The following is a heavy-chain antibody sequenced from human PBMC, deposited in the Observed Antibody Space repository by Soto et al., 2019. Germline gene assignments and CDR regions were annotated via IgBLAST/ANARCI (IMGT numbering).Heavy chain of an antibody. V-gene: IGHV4-59*08. D-gene: IGHD6-13*01. CDR1: GGSISSYY. CDR3: ARAKAPLYSSSWYWFDP. J-gene: IGHJ5*02. CDR2: IYYSGST. Sequence: SETLSLTCTVSGGSISSYYWSWIRQPPGKGLKWIGYIYYSGSTNYNPSLKSRVTISVDTSKNQFSLKLSSVTAADTAVYYCARAKAPLYSSSWYWFDPRGQGTLVTVS.